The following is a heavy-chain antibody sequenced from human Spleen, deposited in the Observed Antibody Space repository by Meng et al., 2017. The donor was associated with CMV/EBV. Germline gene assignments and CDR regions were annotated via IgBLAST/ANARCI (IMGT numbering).Heavy chain of an antibody. CDR2: INHSGST. J-gene: IGHJ5*02. Sequence: GYPWSWLRQPPGKGLQWIGEINREINHSGSTDYNPSLKSRVTISIDTSKNQFSLKLTSVTAADTAVYYCARGRGYCSAGDCLNWFDPWGQGTLVTVSS. CDR3: ARGRGYCSAGDCLNWFDP. D-gene: IGHD2-15*01. CDR1: GYP. V-gene: IGHV4-34*01.